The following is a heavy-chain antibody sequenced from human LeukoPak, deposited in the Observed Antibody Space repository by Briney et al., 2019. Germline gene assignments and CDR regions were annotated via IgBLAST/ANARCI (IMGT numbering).Heavy chain of an antibody. J-gene: IGHJ4*02. CDR2: IYYSGST. CDR3: ERHPLIVAISTHFDY. D-gene: IGHD2-15*01. Sequence: SETLSLTCTVSGGSISSSSYYWGWIRQPPGKGLEWIGSIYYSGSTYYNPSLKSRVTISVDTSKNQFSLKLSSVTAADTAVYYCERHPLIVAISTHFDYWGQGTLVTVSS. CDR1: GGSISSSSYY. V-gene: IGHV4-39*01.